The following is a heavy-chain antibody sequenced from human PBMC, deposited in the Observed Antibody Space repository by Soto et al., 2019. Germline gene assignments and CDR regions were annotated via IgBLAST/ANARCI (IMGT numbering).Heavy chain of an antibody. V-gene: IGHV4-30-2*01. CDR3: TAGGGLPPYY. CDR2: IYHSGST. Sequence: SETLSLTCAVSGGSISSGGYSWSWIRQPPGKGLEWIGYIYHSGSTYYNPSLKSRVTISVDRSKNQFSLKPSSVTAADTAVYYCTAGGGLPPYYWRQATLVTV. D-gene: IGHD5-12*01. J-gene: IGHJ4*02. CDR1: GGSISSGGYS.